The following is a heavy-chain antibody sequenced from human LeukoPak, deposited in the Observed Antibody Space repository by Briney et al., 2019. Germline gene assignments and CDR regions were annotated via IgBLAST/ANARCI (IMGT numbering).Heavy chain of an antibody. Sequence: TGGSLRLSCAASGFTFNNYWMTWVRQAPGKGLEWVANIKQDGSKKSYVDSVKGRFTISRDNAKNSLYLQMNSLRAEDTAIYYCTRVGYIDEGIDYWGQGTLVTVSS. J-gene: IGHJ4*02. CDR3: TRVGYIDEGIDY. CDR2: IKQDGSKK. CDR1: GFTFNNYW. D-gene: IGHD5-24*01. V-gene: IGHV3-7*04.